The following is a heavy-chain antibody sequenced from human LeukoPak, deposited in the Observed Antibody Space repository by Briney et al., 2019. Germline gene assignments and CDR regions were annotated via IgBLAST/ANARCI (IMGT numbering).Heavy chain of an antibody. CDR3: ARAGSNLDWFDP. D-gene: IGHD6-6*01. J-gene: IGHJ5*02. V-gene: IGHV3-11*06. Sequence: GRFTISRDNAKNSLYLQMNSLRADDTAVYYCARAGSNLDWFDPWGQGTLVTVSS.